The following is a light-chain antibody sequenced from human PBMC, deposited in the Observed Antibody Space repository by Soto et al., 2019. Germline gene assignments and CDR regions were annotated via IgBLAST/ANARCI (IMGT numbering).Light chain of an antibody. J-gene: IGKJ1*01. Sequence: EIVLTQSPATLSLSPGDRATLSCRASQSISSYVNWFQQKPGQPPRLLIYGASTRVTGIPDRFSGSGSVTNFTLTISRLEPEDFAVYYCQQFGISPWTFGQGTKVDIK. CDR1: QSISSY. CDR3: QQFGISPWT. V-gene: IGKV3-20*01. CDR2: GAS.